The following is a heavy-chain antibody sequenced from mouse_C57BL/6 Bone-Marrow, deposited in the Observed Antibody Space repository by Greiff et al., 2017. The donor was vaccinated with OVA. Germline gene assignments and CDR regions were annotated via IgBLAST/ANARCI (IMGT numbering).Heavy chain of an antibody. CDR3: HMVTDY. V-gene: IGHV1-82*01. Sequence: VKLQESGPELVKPGASVKISCKASGYAFSSSWMNWVKQRPGKGLEWIGRIYPGDGDTNYNGKFKGKATLTADKSSSTAYMQLSSLTSEDSAVYFCHMVTDYWGQGTTLTVSS. D-gene: IGHD2-2*01. CDR2: IYPGDGDT. J-gene: IGHJ2*01. CDR1: GYAFSSSW.